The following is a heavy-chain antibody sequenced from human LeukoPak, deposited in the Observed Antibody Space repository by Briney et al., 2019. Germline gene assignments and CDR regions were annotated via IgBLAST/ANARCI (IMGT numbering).Heavy chain of an antibody. CDR1: GDSISSYY. D-gene: IGHD2-15*01. CDR3: ARDSNCAGGTCYDS. V-gene: IGHV4-59*01. Sequence: SETLSLTCTVSGDSISSYYWSWIRQPLGKRLEWIGCISDSGSTNYNPSLKSRVTISIDTSKNQFSLKLSSVTAADTAVYYCARDSNCAGGTCYDSWGQGTLVTVSS. CDR2: ISDSGST. J-gene: IGHJ4*02.